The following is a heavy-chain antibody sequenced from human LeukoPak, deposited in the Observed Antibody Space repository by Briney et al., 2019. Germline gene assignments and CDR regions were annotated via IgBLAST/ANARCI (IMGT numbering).Heavy chain of an antibody. J-gene: IGHJ4*02. D-gene: IGHD6-13*01. Sequence: ASVKVSCKVSGYTLTELSMHWVRQAPGKGLEWMGGFDPEDGETIYAQKFQGRVTMTRDTSTSTVYMELSSLRSEDTAVYYCARGQGDSSSWYTLDYWGQGTLVTVPS. V-gene: IGHV1-24*01. CDR3: ARGQGDSSSWYTLDY. CDR1: GYTLTELS. CDR2: FDPEDGET.